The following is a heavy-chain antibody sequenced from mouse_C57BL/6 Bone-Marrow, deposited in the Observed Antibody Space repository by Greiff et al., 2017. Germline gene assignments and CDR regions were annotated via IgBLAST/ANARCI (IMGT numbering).Heavy chain of an antibody. D-gene: IGHD2-2*01. CDR1: GYTFTSYW. CDR3: ARMVKGD. Sequence: QVQLQQPGAELVMPGASVKLSCKASGYTFTSYWMHWVKQRPGQGLEWIGEIDPSDSYTNYNQKFKGKSTLTVDKSSSTAYMQLSSLTSEDSAVYFCARMVKGDWGQGTTRTVSS. CDR2: IDPSDSYT. J-gene: IGHJ2*01. V-gene: IGHV1-69*01.